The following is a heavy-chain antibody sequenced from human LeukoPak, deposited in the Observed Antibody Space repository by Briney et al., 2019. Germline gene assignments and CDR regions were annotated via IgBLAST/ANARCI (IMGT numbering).Heavy chain of an antibody. CDR1: GYSISSGYY. D-gene: IGHD1-14*01. CDR3: ARATGDIHIDY. V-gene: IGHV4-38-2*02. J-gene: IGHJ4*02. CDR2: IYHSGST. Sequence: PSETLSLTCTVSGYSISSGYYWGWIRPPPGKGLEWIGSIYHSGSTNYNPSLKSRVTISVDTSKNQFSLKLSSVTAADTAVYYCARATGDIHIDYWAQGTLVTVSS.